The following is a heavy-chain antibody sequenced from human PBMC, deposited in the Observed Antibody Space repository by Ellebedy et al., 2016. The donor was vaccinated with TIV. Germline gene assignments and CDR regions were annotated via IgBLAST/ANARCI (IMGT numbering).Heavy chain of an antibody. CDR3: ASLGETKNSEWRYYDFWSGYYKGYFDYGMDV. J-gene: IGHJ6*02. V-gene: IGHV3-48*02. D-gene: IGHD3-3*01. CDR2: ISSSSSTI. Sequence: GESLKISXAASGFTFSSYAMHWVRQAPGKGLEWVSYISSSSSTIYYADSVKGRFTISRDNAKNSLYLQMNSLRDEDTAVYYCASLGETKNSEWRYYDFWSGYYKGYFDYGMDVWGQGTTVTVSS. CDR1: GFTFSSYA.